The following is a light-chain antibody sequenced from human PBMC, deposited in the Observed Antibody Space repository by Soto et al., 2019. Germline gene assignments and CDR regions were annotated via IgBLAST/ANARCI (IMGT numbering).Light chain of an antibody. Sequence: VMTQSPATLSVSQGERATLSCRANQTISSNLAWYQQKPGQAPRLLIYGASTRATGIPARFSGSGSGTEFTLTISSLQSEDFTVYYCQHYNIWVGPFGGG. CDR1: QTISSN. CDR3: QHYNIWVGP. CDR2: GAS. J-gene: IGKJ4*01. V-gene: IGKV3-15*01.